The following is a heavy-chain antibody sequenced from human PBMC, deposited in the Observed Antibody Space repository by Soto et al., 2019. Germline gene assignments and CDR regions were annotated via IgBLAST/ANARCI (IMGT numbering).Heavy chain of an antibody. J-gene: IGHJ5*02. CDR1: GGSFSGYY. D-gene: IGHD3-10*01. CDR2: INHSGST. V-gene: IGHV4-34*01. Sequence: NPSETLSLTCAVYGGSFSGYYWSWIRQPPGKGLEWIGEINHSGSTNYNPSLKSRVAISVDTSKNQFSLKLSSVTAADTAVYYCARGGGLLLWFGELSQPFDPWGQGTLVTVSS. CDR3: ARGGGLLLWFGELSQPFDP.